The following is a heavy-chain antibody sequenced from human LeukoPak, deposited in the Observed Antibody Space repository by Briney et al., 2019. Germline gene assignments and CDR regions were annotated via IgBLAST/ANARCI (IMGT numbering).Heavy chain of an antibody. V-gene: IGHV1-2*02. CDR2: INPNSGGT. D-gene: IGHD3-3*01. CDR3: ASSPLRFWSGYYDY. CDR1: GYTFTGYY. J-gene: IGHJ4*02. Sequence: ASVKVSCKASGYTFTGYYMHWVRQAPGQGLEWMGWINPNSGGTNYAQKFQGRVTMTRDTSISTAYMELSRLRPDDTAVYYCASSPLRFWSGYYDYWGQGTLVTVSS.